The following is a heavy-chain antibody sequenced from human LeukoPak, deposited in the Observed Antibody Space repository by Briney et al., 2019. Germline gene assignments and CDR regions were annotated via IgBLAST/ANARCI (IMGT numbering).Heavy chain of an antibody. J-gene: IGHJ3*02. Sequence: GGSLRLSCAASGFTFSSYAMSWVRQAPGKGLEWVSAISGSGGSTYYADSVKGRFTISRDNSKNTLYLQMNSLRAEDTAVYYCARDGGDFWSGYYKIGAFDIWGQGTMVTVSS. V-gene: IGHV3-23*01. CDR3: ARDGGDFWSGYYKIGAFDI. D-gene: IGHD3-3*01. CDR2: ISGSGGST. CDR1: GFTFSSYA.